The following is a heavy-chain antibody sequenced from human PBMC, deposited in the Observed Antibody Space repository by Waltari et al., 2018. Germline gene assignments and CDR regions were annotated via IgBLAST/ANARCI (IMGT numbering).Heavy chain of an antibody. J-gene: IGHJ6*02. D-gene: IGHD1-26*01. Sequence: QVQLVQSGAEVKKPGASVNVSCKASGYTFTGYYIYWVRQAPGQGLAWGGWSNPDSGSTNDAQKFQGRVAMTEETSIRTAYMELSRLRSDDAAVYYCARGIGRWELAYGMDVWGQGTTVTVSS. CDR3: ARGIGRWELAYGMDV. CDR2: SNPDSGST. CDR1: GYTFTGYY. V-gene: IGHV1-2*02.